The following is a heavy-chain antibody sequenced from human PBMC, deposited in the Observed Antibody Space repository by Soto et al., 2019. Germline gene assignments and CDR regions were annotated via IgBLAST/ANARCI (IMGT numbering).Heavy chain of an antibody. V-gene: IGHV5-51*01. CDR3: ARERATGDSYFEF. J-gene: IGHJ4*02. Sequence: GESLKISCKASGYNFATYWIGWVRQMPGKGLEWMAIIYPSDSDTRYSPSFPGQVTISADKSISTTYLQWSSLKASDTAMYYCARERATGDSYFEFWGQGTLVT. CDR1: GYNFATYW. CDR2: IYPSDSDT. D-gene: IGHD4-17*01.